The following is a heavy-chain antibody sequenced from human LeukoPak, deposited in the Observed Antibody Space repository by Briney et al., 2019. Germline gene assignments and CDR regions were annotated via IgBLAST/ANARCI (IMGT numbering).Heavy chain of an antibody. Sequence: PGGSLSLSCAASGFTFSSSSMNWVRQAPGKGLEWLSSISSSSSYIYYADSVKGRFTISRDNAKNSLYLQMNSLRAEDTAVYYCYVGDYYDSRSDYWGQGTLVTVAS. CDR2: ISSSSSYI. J-gene: IGHJ4*02. D-gene: IGHD3-22*01. V-gene: IGHV3-21*01. CDR1: GFTFSSSS. CDR3: YVGDYYDSRSDY.